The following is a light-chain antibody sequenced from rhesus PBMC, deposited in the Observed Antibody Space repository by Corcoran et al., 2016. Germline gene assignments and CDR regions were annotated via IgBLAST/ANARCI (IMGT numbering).Light chain of an antibody. J-gene: IGKJ3*01. Sequence: DIQMTQSPSSLSASVGDRVTITCRARQGINNYLAWYQQKPWKAPKPLLYYASSLEPGEPSRFSGSRYGTDYTLTINNLQPEDVATYFCQQYDISPFTFGPGTKLDSK. CDR1: QGINNY. CDR2: YAS. CDR3: QQYDISPFT. V-gene: IGKV1-66*01.